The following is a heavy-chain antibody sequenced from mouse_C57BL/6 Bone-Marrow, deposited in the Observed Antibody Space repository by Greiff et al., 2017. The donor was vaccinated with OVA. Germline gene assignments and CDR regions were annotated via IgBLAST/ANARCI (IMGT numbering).Heavy chain of an antibody. V-gene: IGHV1-81*01. CDR3: ARSLITTVVATRYYFDY. D-gene: IGHD1-1*01. CDR1: GYTFTSYG. J-gene: IGHJ2*01. CDR2: IYPRSGNT. Sequence: QVQLQQSGAELVRPGASVKLSCKASGYTFTSYGISWVKQRPGQGLEWIGEIYPRSGNTYYNEKFKGKATLTVAKSSSTAYMELRSLTSEDSAVYFCARSLITTVVATRYYFDYWGQGTTLTVSS.